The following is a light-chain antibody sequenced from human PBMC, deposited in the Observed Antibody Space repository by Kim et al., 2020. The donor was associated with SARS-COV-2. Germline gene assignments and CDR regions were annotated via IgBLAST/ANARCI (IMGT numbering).Light chain of an antibody. V-gene: IGKV1-17*02. J-gene: IGKJ2*03. CDR3: LQHHSYPYS. CDR2: GTS. Sequence: SASVGDRVTITCRASQDIRNDLGWYQQKPGKAPKHLFYGTSSLQSGVPSRFSGSGSGTEFALTISNLQPEDFATYSCLQHHSYPYSFGQGTKVEI. CDR1: QDIRND.